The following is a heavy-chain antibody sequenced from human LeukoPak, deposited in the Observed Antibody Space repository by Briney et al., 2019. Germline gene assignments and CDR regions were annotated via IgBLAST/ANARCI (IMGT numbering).Heavy chain of an antibody. CDR3: ARAYSGYEGLGGNAFDI. V-gene: IGHV4-30-2*01. CDR1: GGSISSGGYS. CDR2: IYHSEST. Sequence: PSQTLSLTCAVSGGSISSGGYSWSWIRQPPGKGLEGIGYIYHSESTYYNPSLKSRVTLSVDRSKNQFSLKLGSVTAADTAVHYCARAYSGYEGLGGNAFDIWGQGTMVTASS. J-gene: IGHJ3*02. D-gene: IGHD5-12*01.